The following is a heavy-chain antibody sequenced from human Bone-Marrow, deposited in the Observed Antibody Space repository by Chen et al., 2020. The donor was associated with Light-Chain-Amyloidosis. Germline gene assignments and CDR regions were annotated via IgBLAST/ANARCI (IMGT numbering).Heavy chain of an antibody. CDR2: NKHRGSP. Sequence: QVQLQQWGAGQLKPSETLSLTCAFYDGSFNDYWWSWVRQPPGKGREWIGENKHRGSPNNNPALKRRVTILVDTSKNQLSLKLRSGTAADTALYYCAREPSGTWGFDRWGQGTLVTVSS. CDR3: AREPSGTWGFDR. V-gene: IGHV4-34*01. CDR1: DGSFNDYW. D-gene: IGHD3-3*01. J-gene: IGHJ4*02.